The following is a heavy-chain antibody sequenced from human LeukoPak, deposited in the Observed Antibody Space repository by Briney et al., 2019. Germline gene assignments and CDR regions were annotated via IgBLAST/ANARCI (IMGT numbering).Heavy chain of an antibody. V-gene: IGHV3-33*01. CDR2: IWYDGSNK. CDR3: ARDLGYSGYYGMDV. Sequence: GGSLRLSCAASGFTFSSYGMHWVRQAPGKGLEWVAVIWYDGSNKYYADSVKGRFTISRDNSKNTLYLQMNSLRAEDTAVYYCARDLGYSGYYGMDVWGQGTTVNVSS. CDR1: GFTFSSYG. D-gene: IGHD1-26*01. J-gene: IGHJ6*02.